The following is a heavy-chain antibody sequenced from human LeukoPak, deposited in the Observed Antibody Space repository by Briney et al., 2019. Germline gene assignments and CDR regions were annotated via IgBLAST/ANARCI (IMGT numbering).Heavy chain of an antibody. CDR1: GFTFSSYW. CDR2: IKQDGNEK. CDR3: ASGKLSDAFDI. D-gene: IGHD1-1*01. J-gene: IGHJ3*02. Sequence: GGSLRLSCAASGFTFSSYWMTWVRQFPGKGLEWVANIKQDGNEKYYVDSVKGRFTISRDNAKNSLYLQMNSLRAEDTALYYCASGKLSDAFDIWGQGTMVTVSS. V-gene: IGHV3-7*03.